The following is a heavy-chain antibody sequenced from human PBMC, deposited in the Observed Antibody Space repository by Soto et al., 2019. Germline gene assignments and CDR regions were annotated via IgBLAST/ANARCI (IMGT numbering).Heavy chain of an antibody. CDR1: GYTFTYFG. CDR2: ISAYNGNT. J-gene: IGHJ4*02. Sequence: ASVKVSCKTSGYTFTYFGLSWVRQAPGQGLEWMGWISAYNGNTNYAQNFQGRVTMTTDTSTSTAYMELRSLRSDYTAMYYCARRGTPIDYWGQGTLVTVSS. CDR3: ARRGTPIDY. V-gene: IGHV1-18*01. D-gene: IGHD3-16*01.